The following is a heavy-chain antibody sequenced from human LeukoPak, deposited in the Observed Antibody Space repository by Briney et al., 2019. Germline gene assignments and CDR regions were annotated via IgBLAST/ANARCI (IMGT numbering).Heavy chain of an antibody. Sequence: PGESLKISCKGSGYNFTSYWIGWVRQMPGKGLEWMGIIYPGDSDTRYSPSFQGQVTISADKSISTAYLQWSSLKASDTAMYHCASHQTNSGYDNFDYWGQGTLVTVSS. J-gene: IGHJ4*02. CDR2: IYPGDSDT. D-gene: IGHD5-12*01. CDR3: ASHQTNSGYDNFDY. CDR1: GYNFTSYW. V-gene: IGHV5-51*01.